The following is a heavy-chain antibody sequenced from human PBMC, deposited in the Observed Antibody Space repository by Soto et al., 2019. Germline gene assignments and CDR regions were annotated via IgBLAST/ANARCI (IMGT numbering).Heavy chain of an antibody. Sequence: QVQLXQSGAXXKKPGSSVKXSXXSSGGTYXPYTINWVRQAPGQGLEWMGRIIPFLGVTNYGLKFQARVTITADKATNTAYMELRGLRFEDTAVYYCARDWESSVSTWSFGGFWGRGTLVTVSS. CDR1: GGTYXPYT. J-gene: IGHJ4*02. CDR2: IIPFLGVT. D-gene: IGHD3-16*01. CDR3: ARDWESSVSTWSFGGF. V-gene: IGHV1-69*08.